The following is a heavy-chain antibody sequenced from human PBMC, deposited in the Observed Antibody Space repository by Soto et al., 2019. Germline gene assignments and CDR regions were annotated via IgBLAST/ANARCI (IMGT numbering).Heavy chain of an antibody. V-gene: IGHV3-9*01. J-gene: IGHJ3*02. CDR3: AKDYCSGGSCRRGAFDI. CDR1: GFTFDDYA. CDR2: IRWNSGSI. D-gene: IGHD2-15*01. Sequence: EVQLVESGGGLVQPGRSLRLSCAASGFTFDDYAMHWVRQAPGKGLEWVSGIRWNSGSIGYADSVKGRFTISRDNAKNSLYLQMNSLRAEDTALYYCAKDYCSGGSCRRGAFDIWGQGTMVTVSS.